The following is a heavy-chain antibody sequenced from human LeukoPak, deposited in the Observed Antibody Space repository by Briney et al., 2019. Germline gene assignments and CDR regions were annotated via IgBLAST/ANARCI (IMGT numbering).Heavy chain of an antibody. D-gene: IGHD3-10*01. Sequence: SETLSLTCTGSGGSISSYYWSWIRQPPGKGLEWIGYIYTSGSTNYNPSLKSRVTISVDTSKNQFSLKLSSVTAADTAVYYCARTRGYNWFDPWGQGTLVTVSS. CDR1: GGSISSYY. CDR2: IYTSGST. V-gene: IGHV4-4*09. CDR3: ARTRGYNWFDP. J-gene: IGHJ5*02.